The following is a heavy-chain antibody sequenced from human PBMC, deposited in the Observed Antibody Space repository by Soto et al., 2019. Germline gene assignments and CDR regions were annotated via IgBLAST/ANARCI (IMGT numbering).Heavy chain of an antibody. V-gene: IGHV1-3*01. CDR2: INAGNGNT. CDR3: ARDPLDYYDSSGPYDAFDI. CDR1: GYTFTSYA. J-gene: IGHJ3*02. D-gene: IGHD3-22*01. Sequence: ASVKVSCKASGYTFTSYAMHWVRQAPGQRLEWMGWINAGNGNTKYSQKFQGRVTITRDTSASTAYMELSSLRSEDTAVYYCARDPLDYYDSSGPYDAFDIWGQGTMVTVSS.